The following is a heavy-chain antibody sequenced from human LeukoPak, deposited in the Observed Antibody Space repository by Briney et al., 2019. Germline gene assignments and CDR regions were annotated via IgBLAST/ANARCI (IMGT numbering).Heavy chain of an antibody. J-gene: IGHJ4*02. CDR2: IYYSGST. D-gene: IGHD6-19*01. Sequence: SETLSLTCTVSGGSISGYYWSWIRQPPGKGPEWIGYIYYSGSTYYNPSLKSRVTISVDTPKNQFSLKLSSVTAADTAVYYCAREMGAVAGKGNYFDYWGQGTLVTVSS. V-gene: IGHV4-59*01. CDR1: GGSISGYY. CDR3: AREMGAVAGKGNYFDY.